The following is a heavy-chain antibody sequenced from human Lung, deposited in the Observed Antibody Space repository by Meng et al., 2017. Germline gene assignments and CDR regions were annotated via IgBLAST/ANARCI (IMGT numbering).Heavy chain of an antibody. CDR1: GFTFSSYG. D-gene: IGHD6-13*01. J-gene: IGHJ4*02. V-gene: IGHV3-30*18. CDR2: ISYDGSNK. CDR3: AKDLSKQQQLGELDY. Sequence: QVQLVESGGGLVQPGRSLRLSWAASGFTFSSYGMHWVRQAPGKGLEWVAVISYDGSNKYYADSVKGRFTISRDNSKNTLYLQMNSLRAEDTAVYYCAKDLSKQQQLGELDYWGQGTLVTVSS.